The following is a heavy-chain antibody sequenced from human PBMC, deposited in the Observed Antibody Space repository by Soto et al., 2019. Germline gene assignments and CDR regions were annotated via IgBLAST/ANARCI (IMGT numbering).Heavy chain of an antibody. Sequence: QVQLVESGGGVVQPGRSLRLSCAASGFTFSSYGMHWVRQAPGKGLEWVAVIWYDGSNKYYADSVKGRFTISRDNSKNTLYLQMNSLRAEDTAVYYCARLGYDESAFDYWGQGTLVTVSS. CDR2: IWYDGSNK. CDR1: GFTFSSYG. CDR3: ARLGYDESAFDY. D-gene: IGHD5-12*01. V-gene: IGHV3-33*01. J-gene: IGHJ4*02.